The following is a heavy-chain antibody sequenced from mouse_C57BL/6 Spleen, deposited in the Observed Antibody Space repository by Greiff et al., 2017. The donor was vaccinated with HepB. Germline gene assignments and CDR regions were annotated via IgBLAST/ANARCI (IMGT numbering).Heavy chain of an antibody. CDR3: VRHYYGSSLDYYAMDY. V-gene: IGHV10-1*01. CDR1: GFSFNTYA. D-gene: IGHD1-1*01. CDR2: IRSKSNNYAT. Sequence: VQLVESGGGLVQPKGSLKLSCAASGFSFNTYAMNWVRQAPGKGLEWVARIRSKSNNYATYYADSVKDRFTISRDDSESMLYLQMNNLKTEDTAMYYCVRHYYGSSLDYYAMDYWGQGTSVTVSS. J-gene: IGHJ4*01.